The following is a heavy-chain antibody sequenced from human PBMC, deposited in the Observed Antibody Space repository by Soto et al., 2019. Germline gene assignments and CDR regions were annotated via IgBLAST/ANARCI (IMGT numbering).Heavy chain of an antibody. CDR2: IWYDGSNK. V-gene: IGHV3-33*01. J-gene: IGHJ4*02. D-gene: IGHD4-17*01. Sequence: QVQLVESGGGVVQPGRSLRLSCAASGFTFSSYGMHWVRQAPGKGLEWVAVIWYDGSNKYYADSVTGRFTISRDNSKNTLFLEMNGLRAEDTAVYYCARDSYGEDYWGRGSLVTVSA. CDR1: GFTFSSYG. CDR3: ARDSYGEDY.